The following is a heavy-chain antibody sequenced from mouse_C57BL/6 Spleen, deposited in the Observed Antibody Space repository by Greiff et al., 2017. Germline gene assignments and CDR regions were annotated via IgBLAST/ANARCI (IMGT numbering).Heavy chain of an antibody. Sequence: VQLQQSGAELVRPGASVTLSCKASGYTFTDYEMHWVKQTPVHGLEWIGAIDPETGGTAYNQKFKGKAILTADKSSSTAYMELRSLTSEDSAVYYCTRRDGSSGRFAYWGQGTQVTVSA. CDR3: TRRDGSSGRFAY. J-gene: IGHJ3*01. D-gene: IGHD1-1*01. V-gene: IGHV1-15*01. CDR1: GYTFTDYE. CDR2: IDPETGGT.